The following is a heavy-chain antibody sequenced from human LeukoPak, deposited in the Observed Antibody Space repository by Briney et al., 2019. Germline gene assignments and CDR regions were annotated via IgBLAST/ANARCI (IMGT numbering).Heavy chain of an antibody. CDR2: ISGSGGST. Sequence: QPGGSLRLSCAASGFTFSSYAMSWVRQAPGKGLEWVSAISGSGGSTYYADSVKGRFTISRDNSKNTLYLQMNSLRAEDTAVYYCAKTPNYYYDSSGYYYFDYWGQGTLVTVSS. J-gene: IGHJ4*02. CDR3: AKTPNYYYDSSGYYYFDY. CDR1: GFTFSSYA. D-gene: IGHD3-22*01. V-gene: IGHV3-23*01.